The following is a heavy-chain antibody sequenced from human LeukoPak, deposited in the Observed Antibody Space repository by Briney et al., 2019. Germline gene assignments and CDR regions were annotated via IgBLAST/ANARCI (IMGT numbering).Heavy chain of an antibody. Sequence: GGSLRLSCAASGFTFSDYAMHWVRQTPGKGLEWVALISSDGSKNIYADPVKGRFTVSRDNSKNTLYLQMNSLRAEDTAVYYCVKGLVQTTMSYSVDYWGQGALVTVSS. CDR1: GFTFSDYA. D-gene: IGHD1-1*01. J-gene: IGHJ4*02. CDR3: VKGLVQTTMSYSVDY. V-gene: IGHV3-30*04. CDR2: ISSDGSKN.